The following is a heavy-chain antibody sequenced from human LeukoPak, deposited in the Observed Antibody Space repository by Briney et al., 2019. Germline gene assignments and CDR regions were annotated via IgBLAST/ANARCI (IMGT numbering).Heavy chain of an antibody. CDR3: ARVRIDGVFDY. CDR1: GYTFTSYY. D-gene: IGHD4-17*01. V-gene: IGHV1-46*01. CDR2: INPSGGST. J-gene: IGHJ4*02. Sequence: ASVKVSCKASGYTFTSYYMHWVRQAPGQGLEWMGIINPSGGSTSYAQKFQGRVTMTRDMSTSTVYMELSSLRSEDTAVYYCARVRIDGVFDYWGQGTLVTVSS.